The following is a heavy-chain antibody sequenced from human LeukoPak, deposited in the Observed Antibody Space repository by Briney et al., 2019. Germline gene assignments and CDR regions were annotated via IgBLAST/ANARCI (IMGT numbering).Heavy chain of an antibody. D-gene: IGHD2-21*02. CDR3: ARWNLAYCGGDCYANTYYFDY. CDR2: INHSGST. V-gene: IGHV4-34*01. Sequence: SETLSLTCAVYGGSFSGYYWSWIRQPPGKGLEWIGEINHSGSTNYNPSFKSRVTISVDTSKNQFSLKLSSVTAADTAVYYCARWNLAYCGGDCYANTYYFDYWGQGTLVTVSS. J-gene: IGHJ4*02. CDR1: GGSFSGYY.